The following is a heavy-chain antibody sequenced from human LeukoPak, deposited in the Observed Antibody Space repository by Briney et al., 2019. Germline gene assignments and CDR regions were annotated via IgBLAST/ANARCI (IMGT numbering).Heavy chain of an antibody. Sequence: GESLKISCKGSGYSFTSYWIGRVRQMPGKGLEWMGIIYPGDSDTRYSPSFQGQVTISADKSISTAYLQWSSLKASDTAMYYCARPVGGYSYGYGAFDIWGQGTMVTVSS. J-gene: IGHJ3*02. CDR3: ARPVGGYSYGYGAFDI. V-gene: IGHV5-51*01. D-gene: IGHD5-18*01. CDR2: IYPGDSDT. CDR1: GYSFTSYW.